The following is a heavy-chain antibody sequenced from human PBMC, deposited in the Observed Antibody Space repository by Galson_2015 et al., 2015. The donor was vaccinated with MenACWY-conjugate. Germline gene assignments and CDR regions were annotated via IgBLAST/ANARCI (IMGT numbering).Heavy chain of an antibody. Sequence: SVKVSCKASGFSFARVGVSWVRQVPGQGLEWMGWTSSFNDGPNYAQKFQGRVTLTTDSSATTAYMELRSLTADDTAVYHCAKDWDGASKRDCFVPWGQGTLVIVSS. CDR3: AKDWDGASKRDCFVP. J-gene: IGHJ5*02. CDR2: TSSFNDGP. D-gene: IGHD5-24*01. V-gene: IGHV1-18*04. CDR1: GFSFARVG.